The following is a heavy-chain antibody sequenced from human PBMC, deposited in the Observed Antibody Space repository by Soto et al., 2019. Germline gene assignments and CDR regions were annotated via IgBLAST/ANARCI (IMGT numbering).Heavy chain of an antibody. Sequence: QVQLVESGGGVVQPGRSLRLSCAASEFSFRSYGMHWVRQAPGKGLEWVALISYDATKKYYADSVKGRFTISRDNSKTTLYLQMSGLRAEDTAVYYCARDLEVAVTGNFDYWGQGTLVTVSS. J-gene: IGHJ4*02. V-gene: IGHV3-30*03. CDR1: EFSFRSYG. CDR3: ARDLEVAVTGNFDY. D-gene: IGHD6-19*01. CDR2: ISYDATKK.